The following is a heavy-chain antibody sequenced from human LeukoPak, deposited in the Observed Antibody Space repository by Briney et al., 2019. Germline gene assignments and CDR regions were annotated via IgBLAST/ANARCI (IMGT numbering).Heavy chain of an antibody. CDR3: ARLNVDTAMVNNYYYMDV. CDR2: IYPGDSDT. CDR1: GYSFTSYW. J-gene: IGHJ6*03. D-gene: IGHD5-18*01. Sequence: GESLKISYKGSGYSFTSYWIGWVRQMPGKGQERMGIIYPGDSDTRYSPSFQGQVTISADKSISTAYLQWSSLKASDTAMYYCARLNVDTAMVNNYYYMDVWGKGTTVTVSS. V-gene: IGHV5-51*01.